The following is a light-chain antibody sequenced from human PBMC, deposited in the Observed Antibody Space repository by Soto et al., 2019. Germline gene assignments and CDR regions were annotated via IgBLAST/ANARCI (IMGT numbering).Light chain of an antibody. CDR2: GTS. J-gene: IGKJ4*01. Sequence: EIVMTRSPASLSVSPGEGATLSCRASQSIRGNLAWYHQKPGQAPRLLIYGTSIRATDIPARFSGSGSGTEFTLTISSLQSEDFAVYYCQQYHEWPLTFGGGTKV. V-gene: IGKV3-15*01. CDR1: QSIRGN. CDR3: QQYHEWPLT.